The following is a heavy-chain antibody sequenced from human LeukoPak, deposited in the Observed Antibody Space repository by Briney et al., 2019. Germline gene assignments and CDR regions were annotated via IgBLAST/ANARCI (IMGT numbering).Heavy chain of an antibody. CDR3: ARDVGASTFDY. J-gene: IGHJ4*02. Sequence: GGSPRLSCAASGFTFSSYDMHWVRQAAGKGLEWVSAIGTAGDTYYPGSVKGRFTISRENAKNSLYLQMNSLRDGDTAVYYCARDVGASTFDYWGQGTLVTVSS. CDR1: GFTFSSYD. V-gene: IGHV3-13*01. D-gene: IGHD1-26*01. CDR2: IGTAGDT.